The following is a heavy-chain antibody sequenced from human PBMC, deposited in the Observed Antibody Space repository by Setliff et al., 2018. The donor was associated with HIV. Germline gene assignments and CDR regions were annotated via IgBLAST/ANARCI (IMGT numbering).Heavy chain of an antibody. D-gene: IGHD6-19*01. V-gene: IGHV1-46*01. CDR1: GYTFTSYY. CDR3: ARDPNRIAVAGTFDY. Sequence: ASVTVSCQASGYTFTSYYMHWVRQAPGQGLEWMGIIKPSGGSTSYAQKFQGRVTMTRDTSTSTVQLELSSLRSEDTAVYYCARDPNRIAVAGTFDYWGKRTLVTVSS. CDR2: IKPSGGST. J-gene: IGHJ4*02.